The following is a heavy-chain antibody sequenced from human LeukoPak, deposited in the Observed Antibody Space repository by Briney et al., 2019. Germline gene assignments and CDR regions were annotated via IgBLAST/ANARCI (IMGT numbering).Heavy chain of an antibody. Sequence: PGGSLRLSCAASGLTFSSYGMHWVRQAPGKGLEWVAVISYDGSNKYYADSVKGRFTISRDNSKNTLYLQMNSLRAEDTAVYYCAKDGLAAALDYWGQGTLVTVSS. CDR2: ISYDGSNK. D-gene: IGHD6-13*01. V-gene: IGHV3-30*18. CDR3: AKDGLAAALDY. CDR1: GLTFSSYG. J-gene: IGHJ4*02.